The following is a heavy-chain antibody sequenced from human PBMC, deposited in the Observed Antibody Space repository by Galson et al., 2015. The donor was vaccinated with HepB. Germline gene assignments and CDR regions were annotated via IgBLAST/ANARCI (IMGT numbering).Heavy chain of an antibody. CDR3: ARLPAYCSRTDSCLGFDH. D-gene: IGHD2-2*01. CDR1: SDSVTSSSYY. Sequence: SETLSLTCTVSSDSVTSSSYYWGWIRQPPGKGLEWIGNIYYTGSIYYNPSLKSRVSISVDTSKNQVSLRLSSVTAADTAVYYCARLPAYCSRTDSCLGFDHWGQGTLVTVSS. V-gene: IGHV4-39*01. J-gene: IGHJ4*02. CDR2: IYYTGSI.